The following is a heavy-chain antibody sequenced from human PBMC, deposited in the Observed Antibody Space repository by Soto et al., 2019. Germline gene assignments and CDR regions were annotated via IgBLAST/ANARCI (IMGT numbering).Heavy chain of an antibody. J-gene: IGHJ4*02. D-gene: IGHD5-18*01. V-gene: IGHV3-11*01. CDR2: ISSSGTVI. CDR1: GFTFSDHY. CDR3: AFGYSYGYLTYY. Sequence: QVQLVESGGGLVKPGGSLRLSCAASGFTFSDHYMSWIRQAPGKGLAWVSYISSSGTVIYYADSVKGRFTISRDNTKNSLYLQINSLRADDTAVYYCAFGYSYGYLTYYWGQGTLVTVSS.